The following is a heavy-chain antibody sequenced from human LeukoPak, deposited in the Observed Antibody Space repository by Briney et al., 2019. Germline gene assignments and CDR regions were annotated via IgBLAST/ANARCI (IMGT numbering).Heavy chain of an antibody. CDR1: GDTFNTYA. J-gene: IGHJ4*02. Sequence: ASVKVSCKASGDTFNTYAISWVRQAPGQGPEWMGGIVPVFETPSYAQKFQGRVTITRDDSTSTAYMEMSSLKSEDTAIYYCAIISTTVETQGGGFDFWGQGTLVTVSS. D-gene: IGHD4-11*01. V-gene: IGHV1-69*05. CDR3: AIISTTVETQGGGFDF. CDR2: IVPVFETP.